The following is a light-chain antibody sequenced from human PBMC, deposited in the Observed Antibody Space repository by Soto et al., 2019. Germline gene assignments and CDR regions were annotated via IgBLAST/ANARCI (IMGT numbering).Light chain of an antibody. Sequence: EIVMTQSPATLSVSPEERATLSCRASQSVSSNLAWYQQKPGQAPRLLIYGVSSRATGIPDRFSGSGSGTDFTLTISRLEPEDFAVYHCQQYGSSPLITFGQGTRLEI. CDR1: QSVSSN. CDR3: QQYGSSPLIT. CDR2: GVS. V-gene: IGKV3-20*01. J-gene: IGKJ5*01.